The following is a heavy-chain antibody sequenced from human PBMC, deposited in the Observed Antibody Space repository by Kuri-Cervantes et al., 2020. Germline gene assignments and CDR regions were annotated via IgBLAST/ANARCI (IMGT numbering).Heavy chain of an antibody. V-gene: IGHV4-34*01. J-gene: IGHJ6*03. CDR2: INHSGST. CDR3: ARSQDYYNEWIDYYYYIDV. Sequence: SETLSLTCAVYTGSFSGYYWSWIRQSPGKGLEWIGEINHSGSTNYNPSLKSRVTISVDTSKNQFSLKLSSVTAADTAVYYCARSQDYYNEWIDYYYYIDVWGKGTTVTVSS. CDR1: TGSFSGYY. D-gene: IGHD3-22*01.